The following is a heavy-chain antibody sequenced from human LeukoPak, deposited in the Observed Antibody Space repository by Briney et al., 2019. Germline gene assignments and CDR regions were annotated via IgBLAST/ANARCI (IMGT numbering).Heavy chain of an antibody. CDR1: GGSISSDGYY. D-gene: IGHD6-13*01. CDR2: IYYSGTT. J-gene: IGHJ4*02. CDR3: ARERGSSWYFMKGTGYYFDY. Sequence: PSETLSLTCTVSGGSISSDGYYWTWIRQHPGKGLEWIGYIYYSGTTYYNPSLESRVTLSVDTSKNQFSLKLSSVTAANTAVYYCARERGSSWYFMKGTGYYFDYWGQGTLVTVSS. V-gene: IGHV4-30-4*01.